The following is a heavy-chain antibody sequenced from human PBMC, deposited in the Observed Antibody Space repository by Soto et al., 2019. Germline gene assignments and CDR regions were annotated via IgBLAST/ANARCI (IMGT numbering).Heavy chain of an antibody. CDR3: ARETSGYSDFDFDY. D-gene: IGHD3-22*01. V-gene: IGHV4-31*03. CDR1: GGSISSGGYY. J-gene: IGHJ4*02. Sequence: SETLSLTCTVSGGSISSGGYYWSWIRQHPGKGLEWIGYIYYSGSTYYNPSLNSRVTITVDTSKNQFSLKLSSVTAADTAVYYCARETSGYSDFDFDYWGQGTLVTVSS. CDR2: IYYSGST.